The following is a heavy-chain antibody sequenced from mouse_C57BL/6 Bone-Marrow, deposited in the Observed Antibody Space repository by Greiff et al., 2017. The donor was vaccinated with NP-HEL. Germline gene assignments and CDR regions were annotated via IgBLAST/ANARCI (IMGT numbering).Heavy chain of an antibody. D-gene: IGHD2-5*01. CDR3: ARSYSNYPMDY. CDR2: INYDGSST. V-gene: IGHV5-16*01. J-gene: IGHJ4*01. Sequence: EVQLVESEGGLVQPGSSMKLSCTASGFTFSDYYMAWVRQVPEKGLEWVANINYDGSSTYYLDSLKSRFIISRDNAKNILYLQMSSLKSEDTATYYCARSYSNYPMDYWGQGTSVTVSS. CDR1: GFTFSDYY.